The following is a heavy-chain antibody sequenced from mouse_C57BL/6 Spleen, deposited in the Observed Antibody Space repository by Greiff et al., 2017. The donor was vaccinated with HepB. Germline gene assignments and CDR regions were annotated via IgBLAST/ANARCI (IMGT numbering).Heavy chain of an antibody. CDR3: AREGVYCGSSYWYFDV. CDR2: INPGSGGT. J-gene: IGHJ1*03. V-gene: IGHV1-54*01. Sequence: QVQLQQSGAELVRPGTSVKVSCKASGYAFTNYLIEWVKQRPGQGLEWIGVINPGSGGTNYNEKFKGKATLTADKSSSTSYLQLSSLTSEDSAVYFCAREGVYCGSSYWYFDVWGTGTTVTVSS. CDR1: GYAFTNYL. D-gene: IGHD1-1*01.